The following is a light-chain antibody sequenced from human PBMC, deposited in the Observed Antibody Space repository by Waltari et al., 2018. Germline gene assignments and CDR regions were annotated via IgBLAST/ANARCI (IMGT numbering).Light chain of an antibody. CDR1: QSVSMS. CDR2: GAS. J-gene: IGKJ1*01. V-gene: IGKV3-20*01. Sequence: EIVLTQSPGTLSLSPGERATLSCRASQSVSMSLAWYQQKPGQAPRRLIYGASSRATGVPDRFSGSGSGTDFSLNISRVEAEDFGVYYCQHYVRLPVTFGQGTKVEIK. CDR3: QHYVRLPVT.